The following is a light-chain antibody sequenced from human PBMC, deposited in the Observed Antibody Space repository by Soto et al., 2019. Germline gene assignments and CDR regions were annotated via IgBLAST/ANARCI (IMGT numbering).Light chain of an antibody. J-gene: IGKJ5*01. V-gene: IGKV3-15*01. CDR3: QQYNHWSSIT. Sequence: EIAMTQSPATLSVSLGERATLSCRASQYISHNLAWSQQRPGQAPSLLIYGSSTRATGVPARFSDSGSGTDFHLSINGLQSEDSAVYSCQQYNHWSSITFGQGTRLEI. CDR1: QYISHN. CDR2: GSS.